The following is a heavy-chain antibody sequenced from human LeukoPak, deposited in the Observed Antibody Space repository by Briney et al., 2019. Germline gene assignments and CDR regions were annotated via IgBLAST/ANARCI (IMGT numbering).Heavy chain of an antibody. CDR3: ARAPACNGTTCYPNFLDF. CDR1: GFPFSDYS. J-gene: IGHJ4*02. CDR2: ISNRSSSR. D-gene: IGHD2-2*01. V-gene: IGHV3-48*01. Sequence: GGPLRLSCAASGFPFSDYSMNGLRQAPGKGLEWLSYISNRSSSRYYADSVEGRFTVSRDNAKNSLYLQMNSLTGEDTAVYYCARAPACNGTTCYPNFLDFWGQGTLVSVSS.